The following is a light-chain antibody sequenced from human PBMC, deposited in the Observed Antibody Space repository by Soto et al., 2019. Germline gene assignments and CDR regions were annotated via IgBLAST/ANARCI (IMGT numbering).Light chain of an antibody. CDR3: QQYNNWPPWT. CDR2: GAS. CDR1: QSVSSN. J-gene: IGKJ1*01. V-gene: IGKV3-15*01. Sequence: MTQSPSSLSASVGDRVPITCRASQSVSSNLAWYQQKPGQAPRLLIYGASTRATGIPARFSGSGSGTEFTLTISSLQSEDFAVYYCQQYNNWPPWTFGQGTKVDIK.